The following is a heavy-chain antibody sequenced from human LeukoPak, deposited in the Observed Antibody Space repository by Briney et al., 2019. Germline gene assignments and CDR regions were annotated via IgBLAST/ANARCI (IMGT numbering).Heavy chain of an antibody. CDR3: AKGRISPDY. D-gene: IGHD2/OR15-2a*01. Sequence: GGSLRPSCAASGFTFSDYGMSWVRQAPGKGLEWLSGISGSGGGAYYADSVKGRFTISRDNSQNTLYLQMNSLRAEGTAVYYCAKGRISPDYWGQGTLVTVSS. J-gene: IGHJ4*02. V-gene: IGHV3-23*01. CDR1: GFTFSDYG. CDR2: ISGSGGGA.